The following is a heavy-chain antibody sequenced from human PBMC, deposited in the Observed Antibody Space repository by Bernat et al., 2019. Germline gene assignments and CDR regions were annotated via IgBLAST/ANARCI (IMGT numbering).Heavy chain of an antibody. CDR3: ARAVYCGGDCYAYDY. D-gene: IGHD2-21*02. CDR1: GGTFSSYT. Sequence: QVQLVQSGAEVKKPGSSVKVSCKASGGTFSSYTIGLVRQSPGQGLEWMGRIIPILGIANYAQKFQGRVTITADKSTSTAYMELSSLSSEDTAVYYCARAVYCGGDCYAYDYWGQGTLVTVYS. CDR2: IIPILGIA. V-gene: IGHV1-69*02. J-gene: IGHJ4*02.